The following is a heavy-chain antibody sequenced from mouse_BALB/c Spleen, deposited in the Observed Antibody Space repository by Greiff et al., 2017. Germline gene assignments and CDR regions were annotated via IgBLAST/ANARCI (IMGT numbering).Heavy chain of an antibody. J-gene: IGHJ2*01. V-gene: IGHV14-3*02. D-gene: IGHD1-1*01. CDR3: ARDYYGSSYYFDY. CDR1: GFNIKDTY. Sequence: VHVKQSGAELVKPGASVKLSCTASGFNIKDTYMHWVKQRPEQGLEWIGRIDPANGNTKYDPTFQGKAPITAATSSNTAYLQLSSLTSEDTAVYYCARDYYGSSYYFDYWGQGTTLTVSS. CDR2: IDPANGNT.